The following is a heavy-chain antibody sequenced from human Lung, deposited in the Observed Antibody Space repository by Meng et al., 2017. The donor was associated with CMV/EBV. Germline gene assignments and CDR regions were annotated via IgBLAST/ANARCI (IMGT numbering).Heavy chain of an antibody. J-gene: IGHJ6*02. V-gene: IGHV5-51*01. D-gene: IGHD3-3*01. Sequence: EXXKISCKGSGYSFTSYWIGWVRQMPGKGLEWMGIIYPGDSDTRYSPSFQGQVTISADKSISTAYLQWSSLKASDTAMYYCARSFYDFWSGYTDYYYGMDVWGQGXTVTVSS. CDR1: GYSFTSYW. CDR3: ARSFYDFWSGYTDYYYGMDV. CDR2: IYPGDSDT.